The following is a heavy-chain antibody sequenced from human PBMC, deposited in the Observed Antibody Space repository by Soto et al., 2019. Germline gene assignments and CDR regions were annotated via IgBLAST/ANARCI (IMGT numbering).Heavy chain of an antibody. Sequence: GGSLRLSCAASGFTFSSYAMSWVRQAPGKGLEWVSAISGSGGSTYYADSVKGRFTISRDNSKNTLYLQMNSLRAEDTAVYYCAKDIMSATMVRGVRVDYWGQGTLVTVSS. D-gene: IGHD3-10*01. V-gene: IGHV3-23*01. CDR1: GFTFSSYA. J-gene: IGHJ4*02. CDR3: AKDIMSATMVRGVRVDY. CDR2: ISGSGGST.